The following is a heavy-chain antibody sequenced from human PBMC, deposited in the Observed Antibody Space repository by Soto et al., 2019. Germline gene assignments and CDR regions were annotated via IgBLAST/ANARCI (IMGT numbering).Heavy chain of an antibody. J-gene: IGHJ6*03. V-gene: IGHV1-24*01. CDR1: GYTLTELS. CDR2: FDPEDGET. Sequence: GASVKVSCKVSGYTLTELSVHWVRQAPGKGLEWMGGFDPEDGETIYAQKFQGRVTMTEDTSTDTAYMELSSLRSEDTAVYYCATGVVPAAIGPYYYYMDVWGKGTTVTVSS. D-gene: IGHD2-2*01. CDR3: ATGVVPAAIGPYYYYMDV.